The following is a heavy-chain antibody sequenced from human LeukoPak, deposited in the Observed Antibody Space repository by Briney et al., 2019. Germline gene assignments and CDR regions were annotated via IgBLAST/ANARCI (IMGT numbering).Heavy chain of an antibody. CDR1: GGSISSGGYY. CDR3: ARAGRITIFGVVSNDAFDI. J-gene: IGHJ3*02. Sequence: SQTLSLTCTVSGGSISSGGYYWSWIRQPPGKGLEWFGYIYHSGSTYYNPSLKSRVTISVDRSKNQFSLKLSSVTAADTAVYYCARAGRITIFGVVSNDAFDIWGQGTMVTVSS. CDR2: IYHSGST. V-gene: IGHV4-30-2*01. D-gene: IGHD3-3*01.